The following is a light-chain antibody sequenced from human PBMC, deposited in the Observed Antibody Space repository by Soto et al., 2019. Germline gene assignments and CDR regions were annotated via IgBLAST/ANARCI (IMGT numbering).Light chain of an antibody. CDR2: GAS. J-gene: IGKJ4*01. CDR1: QGIGGT. V-gene: IGKV3-15*01. CDR3: QHYISLPLS. Sequence: EIVMTQSPATLSVSPGERATLSCRASQGIGGTLAWYQQKPGQTPRLLIYGASTRATGIPARFSGSGSGTEVSHTINGLQSEDFEVYYCQHYISLPLSLGGGTKVDIK.